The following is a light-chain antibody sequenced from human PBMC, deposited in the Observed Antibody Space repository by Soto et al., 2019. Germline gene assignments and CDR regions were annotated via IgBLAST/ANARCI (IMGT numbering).Light chain of an antibody. CDR1: QSVSST. Sequence: EIVMTHSPATLSVSPGERATLSCRASQSVSSTLAWYQQKPGQAPRLLIYGASTRATGIPARFSGSGSGTEFTLTISSLQSEDFAVYYCQQYNNWPPLTFGGGTKVEIK. V-gene: IGKV3-15*01. J-gene: IGKJ4*01. CDR3: QQYNNWPPLT. CDR2: GAS.